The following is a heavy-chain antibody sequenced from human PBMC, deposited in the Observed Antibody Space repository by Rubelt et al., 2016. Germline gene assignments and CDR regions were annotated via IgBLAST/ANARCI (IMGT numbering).Heavy chain of an antibody. CDR3: ARQSRIPAAMGFDY. V-gene: IGHV4-39*01. Sequence: QLQLQESGPGLVKPSETLSLTCTVSGGSISSSSYYWGWIRQPPGKGLEWIGSIYYSGSTYYNPSLKSRVTISVDTSKNQFSMKLGSVTAAETAVYYCARQSRIPAAMGFDYWGQGTLVTVSS. D-gene: IGHD2-2*01. J-gene: IGHJ4*02. CDR2: IYYSGST. CDR1: GGSISSSSYY.